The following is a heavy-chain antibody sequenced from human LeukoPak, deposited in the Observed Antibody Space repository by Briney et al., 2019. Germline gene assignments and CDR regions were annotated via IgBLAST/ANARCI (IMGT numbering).Heavy chain of an antibody. CDR2: FDPADGEP. J-gene: IGHJ4*02. CDR3: TAGPDCSSTSCLFEF. Sequence: ASVNVSCKVSGYMFTELPIHWVRQTPAIGLEWMGGFDPADGEPVYAKNFKDRLTMTEDTSTETAYMELRGLGSEDTAVYYCTAGPDCSSTSCLFEFWGQGTLVTVSS. V-gene: IGHV1-24*01. D-gene: IGHD2-2*01. CDR1: GYMFTELP.